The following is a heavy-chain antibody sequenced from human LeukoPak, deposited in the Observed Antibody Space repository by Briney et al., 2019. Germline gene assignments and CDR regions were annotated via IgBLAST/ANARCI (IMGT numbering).Heavy chain of an antibody. CDR1: GGSISSSRHY. D-gene: IGHD3-22*01. V-gene: IGHV4-39*01. Sequence: SETLSLTCTVSGGSISSSRHYWGWIRQPPGKGLEWIGNILYSGSTNYNPSLKSRVTISVDTSKNQFSLKLSSVTAADTAEYYCVRRVAGSGYRDYWGQGTLVTVSS. CDR3: VRRVAGSGYRDY. J-gene: IGHJ4*02. CDR2: ILYSGST.